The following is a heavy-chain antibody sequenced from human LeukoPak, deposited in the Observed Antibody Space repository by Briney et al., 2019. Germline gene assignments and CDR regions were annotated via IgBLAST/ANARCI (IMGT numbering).Heavy chain of an antibody. J-gene: IGHJ4*02. D-gene: IGHD5-18*01. V-gene: IGHV3-30*18. Sequence: GGSLRLSCAASGFTFSSYGMHWVRQAPGKGLEWVAVISYDGSDKYSADSVKGRFTIFRDNSKNTLYLRMNSLRAEDTAVYYCAKNAHYQGYSYGGIDYWGQGTLVTVSS. CDR2: ISYDGSDK. CDR3: AKNAHYQGYSYGGIDY. CDR1: GFTFSSYG.